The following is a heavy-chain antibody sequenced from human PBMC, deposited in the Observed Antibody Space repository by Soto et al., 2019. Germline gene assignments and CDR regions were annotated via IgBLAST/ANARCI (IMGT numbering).Heavy chain of an antibody. J-gene: IGHJ4*02. Sequence: PSETLSLTCTVSGGSISSYYWSWIRQPPGKGLEWIGYIYYSGSTNYNPSLKSRVTISVDTSKNQFSLKLSSVTAADTAVYYCARDNDYWGQGTLVTVSS. V-gene: IGHV4-59*01. CDR1: GGSISSYY. CDR3: ARDNDY. CDR2: IYYSGST.